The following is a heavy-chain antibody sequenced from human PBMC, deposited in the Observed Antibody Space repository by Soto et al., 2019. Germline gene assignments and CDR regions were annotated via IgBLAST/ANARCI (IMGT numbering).Heavy chain of an antibody. CDR1: GYTFTTYG. V-gene: IGHV1-18*04. CDR3: ARRTWENSDAFDI. D-gene: IGHD1-26*01. Sequence: QGQLVQSEAEVKKPGASVKVSCKASGYTFTTYGITWVRQAPGQGLEWTGWISAYNGNTKYAQKLQGRVTMTTDTSPSTAYMDRMSLRSDDTAVYYCARRTWENSDAFDIWGQGTMVTVAS. J-gene: IGHJ3*02. CDR2: ISAYNGNT.